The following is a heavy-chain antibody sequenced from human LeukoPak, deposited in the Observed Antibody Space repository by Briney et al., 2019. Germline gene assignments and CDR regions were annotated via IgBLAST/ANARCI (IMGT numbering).Heavy chain of an antibody. D-gene: IGHD2-21*02. V-gene: IGHV1-2*02. CDR1: GYTFTGYY. Sequence: GASVKVSCKASGYTFTGYYLHWARQAPGQGPEWMGWINPNSGGTNYAQKFQGRVTMTRDTSSSTAYMELSRLRSDDTAVYYCAGGFDEYCGGDCYLWYFDYWGQGTLVTVSS. CDR3: AGGFDEYCGGDCYLWYFDY. J-gene: IGHJ4*02. CDR2: INPNSGGT.